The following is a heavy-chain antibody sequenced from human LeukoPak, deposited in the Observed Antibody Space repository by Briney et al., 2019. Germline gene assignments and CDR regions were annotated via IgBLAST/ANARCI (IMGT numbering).Heavy chain of an antibody. CDR2: IYSSGCT. Sequence: SETLSLTCTVSGGSISSYYWGWIRQPPGKGLEWIGYIYSSGCTNYSPSLKSRVTISVDTSKNQFSLKLSSVTAADTAVYYCARDGDYRFDYWGQGTLVTVSS. D-gene: IGHD4-17*01. CDR3: ARDGDYRFDY. V-gene: IGHV4-59*01. J-gene: IGHJ4*02. CDR1: GGSISSYY.